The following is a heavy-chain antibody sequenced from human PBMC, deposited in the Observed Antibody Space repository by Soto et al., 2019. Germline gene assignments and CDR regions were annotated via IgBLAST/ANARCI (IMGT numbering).Heavy chain of an antibody. V-gene: IGHV4-59*08. J-gene: IGHJ4*02. CDR2: IYYSGST. CDR3: ARHNYGSGSTYFDY. CDR1: GGSISSYY. D-gene: IGHD3-10*01. Sequence: SETLSLTWTVAGGSISSYYWSWIRQPPGKGLEWIGYIYYSGSTNYNPSLKSRVTISVDTSKNQFSLKLNSMTAADTAVYYCARHNYGSGSTYFDYWGQGTLVTVSS.